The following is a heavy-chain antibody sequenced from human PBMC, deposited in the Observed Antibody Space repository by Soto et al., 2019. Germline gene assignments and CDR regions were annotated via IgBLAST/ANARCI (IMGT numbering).Heavy chain of an antibody. CDR2: ISGSGGST. D-gene: IGHD4-17*01. V-gene: IGHV3-23*01. J-gene: IGHJ2*01. Sequence: EVQLLESGGGLVQPGGSLRLSCAASGFTFSSYAMSWVRQAPGKGLEWVSAISGSGGSTYYADSVKGRFTISRDNSKNTLYRQMNSLRAEDTAVYYCAMGGTTGVWYFDLWGRGTLVTVSS. CDR1: GFTFSSYA. CDR3: AMGGTTGVWYFDL.